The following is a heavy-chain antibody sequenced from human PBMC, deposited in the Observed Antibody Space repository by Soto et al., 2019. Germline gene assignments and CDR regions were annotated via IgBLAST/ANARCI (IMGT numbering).Heavy chain of an antibody. D-gene: IGHD6-13*01. V-gene: IGHV3-30*18. CDR1: GFTFSSYG. J-gene: IGHJ6*02. CDR2: ISYDGSNK. CDR3: AKDASYSSSWGYGMDV. Sequence: QVQLVESGGGVVQPGRSLRLSCAASGFTFSSYGMHWVRQAPGKGLEWVAVISYDGSNKYYADSVKGRFTISRDNSKNTLYLQMNSLRAEDTAVYYCAKDASYSSSWGYGMDVWGQGTTFTVSS.